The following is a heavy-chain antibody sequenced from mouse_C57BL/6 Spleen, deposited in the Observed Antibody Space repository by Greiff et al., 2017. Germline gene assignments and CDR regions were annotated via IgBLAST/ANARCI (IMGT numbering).Heavy chain of an antibody. Sequence: QVQLQQPGAELVKPGASVKLSCKASGYTFTSYWMQWVKQRPGQGLEWIGEIDPSDSYTNYNQKFKGKATLTVDTSSSTAYMQLGSLTSEDSAVYYCARRGWDFDYWGQGTTLTVSS. D-gene: IGHD3-3*01. V-gene: IGHV1-50*01. CDR2: IDPSDSYT. J-gene: IGHJ2*01. CDR1: GYTFTSYW. CDR3: ARRGWDFDY.